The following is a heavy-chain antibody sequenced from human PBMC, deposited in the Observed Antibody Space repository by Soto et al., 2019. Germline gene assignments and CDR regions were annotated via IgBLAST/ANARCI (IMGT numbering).Heavy chain of an antibody. V-gene: IGHV4-59*08. D-gene: IGHD3-10*01. CDR2: IFYSGTA. CDR3: ARTDYGTAYFDP. CDR1: GGSVNGYY. J-gene: IGHJ5*02. Sequence: SETLSLTCAVYGGSVNGYYWNWIHQPPGKGLEWIGYIFYSGTAYYNPSLKSRLTISVDTSKNQFSLKLSSVTAADTAVYYCARTDYGTAYFDPWGQGSLVTVSS.